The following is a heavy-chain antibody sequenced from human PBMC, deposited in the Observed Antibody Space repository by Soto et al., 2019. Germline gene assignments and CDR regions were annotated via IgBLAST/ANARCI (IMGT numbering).Heavy chain of an antibody. CDR1: GFTVSSHA. V-gene: IGHV3-23*01. D-gene: IGHD2-15*01. Sequence: EVQVLESGGGLVQPGGSLRLSCEGSGFTVSSHAMTWIRQAPGKGPEWVSTITADGGTYYAASVKGRFAMSRDTSESTLYLQMNSLGAEDTGAYYCAPHVSCSGGICQYDAFAIRGQGTMVTVSS. CDR3: APHVSCSGGICQYDAFAI. J-gene: IGHJ3*02. CDR2: ITADGGT.